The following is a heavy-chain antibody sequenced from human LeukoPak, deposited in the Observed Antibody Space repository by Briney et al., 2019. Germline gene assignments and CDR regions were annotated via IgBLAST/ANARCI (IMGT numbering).Heavy chain of an antibody. CDR3: ARVPAGVIGMKDAFDI. CDR1: GFTFSTYA. V-gene: IGHV3-48*04. Sequence: GGSLRPSCAASGFTFSTYAMNWVRQAPGKGLEWVSYISSSGSSIYYADSVKGRFTISRDNAKNSLYLQMNSLRAEDTAVYYCARVPAGVIGMKDAFDIWGQGTMVTVSS. D-gene: IGHD3-16*02. J-gene: IGHJ3*02. CDR2: ISSSGSSI.